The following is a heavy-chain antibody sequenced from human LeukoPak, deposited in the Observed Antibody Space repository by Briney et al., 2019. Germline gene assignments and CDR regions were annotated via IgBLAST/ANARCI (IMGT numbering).Heavy chain of an antibody. CDR1: GGTFSSYA. J-gene: IGHJ4*02. CDR2: IIPIFGTA. Sequence: SVKVSCKASGGTFSSYAISWVRQAPGQGLEWMGGIIPIFGTANYAQKFQGRVTITADESTSTAYMELSSLRSEDTAVYYCARDLKSPGNSSSTSYPNWGQGTLVTVSS. CDR3: ARDLKSPGNSSSTSYPN. D-gene: IGHD2-2*01. V-gene: IGHV1-69*13.